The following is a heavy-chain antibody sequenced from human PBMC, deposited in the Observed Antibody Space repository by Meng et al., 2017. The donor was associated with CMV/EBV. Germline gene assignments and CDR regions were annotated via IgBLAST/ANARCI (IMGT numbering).Heavy chain of an antibody. Sequence: GQLWQSGGDVKKPGASVKVSCKASGYTFTGYYMHWVRQAPGQGLEWMGWINPNSGGTNYAQKFQGRVTMTRDTSISTAYMELSRLRSDDTAVYYCARVQVRGEMATPAGYWGQGTLVTVSS. V-gene: IGHV1-2*02. D-gene: IGHD5-24*01. CDR1: GYTFTGYY. J-gene: IGHJ4*02. CDR3: ARVQVRGEMATPAGY. CDR2: INPNSGGT.